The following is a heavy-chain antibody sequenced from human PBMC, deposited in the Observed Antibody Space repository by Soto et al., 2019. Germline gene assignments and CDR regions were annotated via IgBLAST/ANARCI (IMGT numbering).Heavy chain of an antibody. J-gene: IGHJ6*02. CDR3: ARGDTAGSARYMDV. D-gene: IGHD5-18*01. Sequence: SETLSLTCAVYGGSFSGYYWSWIRQPPGKGLEWIGEINHSGSTNYNPSLKSRVTISVDTSKNQFSLKLSSVTAADTAVYYCARGDTAGSARYMDVWGQGTTVNVYS. CDR1: GGSFSGYY. V-gene: IGHV4-34*01. CDR2: INHSGST.